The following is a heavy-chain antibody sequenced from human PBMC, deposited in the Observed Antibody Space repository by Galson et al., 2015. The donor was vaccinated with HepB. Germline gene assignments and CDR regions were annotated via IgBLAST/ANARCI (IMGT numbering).Heavy chain of an antibody. J-gene: IGHJ4*02. CDR1: GFTFSGYA. CDR2: IGSKANSSAN. Sequence: SLRLSCAASGFTFSGYAMHWVRQASGRGLEWVGRIGSKANSSANAYAASGKGRFTISSDDSKNTAYMQMNSLKTEDTAVYYCTRLGDLYGYSSLWGQGTLVTVSS. CDR3: TRLGDLYGYSSL. V-gene: IGHV3-73*01. D-gene: IGHD6-13*01.